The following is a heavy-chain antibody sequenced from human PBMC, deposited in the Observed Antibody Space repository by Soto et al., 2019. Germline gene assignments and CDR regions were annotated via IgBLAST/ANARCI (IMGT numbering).Heavy chain of an antibody. CDR3: ARVVYSNSKRFLARWFDP. Sequence: PSETLSLTCTVSGGSISSGDYYWSWIRQPPGRGLEWIAYISYSGSTYYNPSLKSRVTISVDTSKNQFSLKLTSVIAADTAVYQCARVVYSNSKRFLARWFDPWGQGTLVT. J-gene: IGHJ5*02. V-gene: IGHV4-30-4*01. CDR2: ISYSGST. CDR1: GGSISSGDYY. D-gene: IGHD3-3*01.